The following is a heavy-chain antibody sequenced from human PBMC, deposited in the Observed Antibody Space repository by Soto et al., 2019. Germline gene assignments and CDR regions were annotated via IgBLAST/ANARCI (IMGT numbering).Heavy chain of an antibody. CDR1: GLTFHNFA. CDR3: AKARGAYLVYDFDS. Sequence: SLRLSCAASGLTFHNFAMTWVRQAPGMGLEWVSTISGGGGGTYYADSVKGRSTISRDNSKNTLYLQMNSLKAEDTAVYYCAKARGAYLVYDFDSWGQGTPVTVS. V-gene: IGHV3-23*01. CDR2: ISGGGGGT. D-gene: IGHD5-12*01. J-gene: IGHJ4*02.